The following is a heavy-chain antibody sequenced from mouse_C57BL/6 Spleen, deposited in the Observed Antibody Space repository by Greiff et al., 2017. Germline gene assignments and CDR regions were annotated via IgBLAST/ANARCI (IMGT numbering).Heavy chain of an antibody. V-gene: IGHV1-26*01. CDR2: INPNNGGT. CDR1: GYTFTDYY. Sequence: EVQLQQSGPELVKPGASVKISCKASGYTFTDYYMNWVKQSHGKSLEWIGDINPNNGGTSYNQKFKGKATLTVDKYSSTAYMELRSLTSEDSAVYYCATLLFAYWGQGTLVTVSA. CDR3: ATLLFAY. J-gene: IGHJ3*01.